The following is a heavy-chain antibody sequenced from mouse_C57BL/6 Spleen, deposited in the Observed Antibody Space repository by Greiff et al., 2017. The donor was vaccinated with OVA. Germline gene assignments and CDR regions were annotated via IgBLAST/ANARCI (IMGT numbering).Heavy chain of an antibody. J-gene: IGHJ4*01. Sequence: QVHVKQPGAELVKPGASVKMSCKASGYTFTSYWITWVKQRPGQGLEWIGDIYPGSGSTNYNEKFKSKATLTVDTSSSTAYMQLSSLTSEDSAVYYCARYYGSPYAMDYWGQGTSVTVSS. D-gene: IGHD1-1*01. CDR1: GYTFTSYW. V-gene: IGHV1-55*01. CDR3: ARYYGSPYAMDY. CDR2: IYPGSGST.